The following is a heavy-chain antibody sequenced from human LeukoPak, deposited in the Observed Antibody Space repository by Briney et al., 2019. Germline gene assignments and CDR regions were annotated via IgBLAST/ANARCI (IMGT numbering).Heavy chain of an antibody. CDR2: INSDGRNT. CDR1: GFTFSSYW. J-gene: IGHJ3*02. D-gene: IGHD6-6*01. CDR3: ARPRSYEAFDI. Sequence: GGSLRLSFAASGFTFSSYWMHWVRQAPGKGLVWVSRINSDGRNTNYADSVKGRFTISRDNAKNTLFLQMNSLRAEDTAVYYCARPRSYEAFDIWGQGTMVTVSS. V-gene: IGHV3-74*01.